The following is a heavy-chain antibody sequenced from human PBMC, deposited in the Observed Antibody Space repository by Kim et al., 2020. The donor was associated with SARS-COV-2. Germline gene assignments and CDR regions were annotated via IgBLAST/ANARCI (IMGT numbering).Heavy chain of an antibody. CDR1: GFTFSDYY. CDR3: ARARDGAASMYAFDV. V-gene: IGHV3-11*05. D-gene: IGHD2-2*01. J-gene: IGHJ3*01. Sequence: GGSLRLSCAASGFTFSDYYMTWIRQAPGKGLEWLSYISGSTGYTNYADSMNGRFTISRDNANNSLYLQMNSLRAEDTAVYYCARARDGAASMYAFDVWG. CDR2: ISGSTGYT.